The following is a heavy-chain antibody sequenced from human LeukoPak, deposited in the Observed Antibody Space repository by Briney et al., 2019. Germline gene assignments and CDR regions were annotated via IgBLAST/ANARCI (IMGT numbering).Heavy chain of an antibody. Sequence: GGSLRLSCAASGFTFSSYAMSWVRQAPGKGLEWVSAISGSGGNTYYADSVKGRFTISRDNAKNSLYLQMNSLRAEDTAVYYCARGYYDYVWGSYRPPYYFDYWGQGTLVTVSS. CDR2: ISGSGGNT. CDR3: ARGYYDYVWGSYRPPYYFDY. D-gene: IGHD3-16*02. CDR1: GFTFSSYA. V-gene: IGHV3-23*01. J-gene: IGHJ4*02.